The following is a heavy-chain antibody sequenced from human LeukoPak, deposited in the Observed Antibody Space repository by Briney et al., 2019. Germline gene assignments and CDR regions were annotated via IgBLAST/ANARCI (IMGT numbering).Heavy chain of an antibody. CDR1: GYTFTSYY. D-gene: IGHD1-26*01. CDR3: ARDNSVGDYAWWFDP. Sequence: ASVKVSCKASGYTFTSYYMHWVRQAAGQGPEWMGLINPSGGTTRYAQKFQGRVTMTRDLSTSTDYMELSSLRSDDTAVYFCARDNSVGDYAWWFDPWGQGTLVTVSS. CDR2: INPSGGTT. J-gene: IGHJ5*02. V-gene: IGHV1-46*01.